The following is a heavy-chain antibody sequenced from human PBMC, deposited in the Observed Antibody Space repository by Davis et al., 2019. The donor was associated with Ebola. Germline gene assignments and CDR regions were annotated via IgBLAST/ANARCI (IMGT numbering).Heavy chain of an antibody. CDR1: GFTFSSYA. V-gene: IGHV3-30*04. D-gene: IGHD6-25*01. J-gene: IGHJ4*02. CDR3: AKGDSSADYFDY. CDR2: ISYDGSNK. Sequence: GESLKISCAASGFTFSSYAMHWVRQAPGKGLEWVAVISYDGSNKYYADSVKGRITFSRDNSKNTLFLHMISLRPEDTAVYYCAKGDSSADYFDYWGQGALVIVSS.